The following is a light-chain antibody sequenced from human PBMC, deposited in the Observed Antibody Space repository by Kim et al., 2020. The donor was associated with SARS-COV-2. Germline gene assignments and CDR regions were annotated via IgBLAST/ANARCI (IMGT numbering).Light chain of an antibody. J-gene: IGLJ1*01. CDR2: EVS. Sequence: QSALTQPPSASGSPGQSVTISCTGTSSDVGGYNFVSWYQQHPGKAPKLMIYEVSNRPSGVPDRFSGSKSGNTASLTVSGLQAEDEADYYCSSYAAISNFVFGTGTKVTVL. V-gene: IGLV2-8*01. CDR1: SSDVGGYNF. CDR3: SSYAAISNFV.